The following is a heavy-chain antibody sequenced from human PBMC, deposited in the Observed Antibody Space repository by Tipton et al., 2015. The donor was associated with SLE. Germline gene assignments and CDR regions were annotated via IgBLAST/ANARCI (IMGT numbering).Heavy chain of an antibody. D-gene: IGHD6-13*01. V-gene: IGHV4-34*01. CDR1: GGSFRAYY. CDR3: ASGIAAAGRRAFDI. J-gene: IGHJ3*02. CDR2: INHSGTT. Sequence: TLSLTCAVYGGSFRAYYWSWIRQPPGKGLEWIGEINHSGTTKHNPSLKSRVTISLDTSKNQFSLKLSSVTAADTAVYYCASGIAAAGRRAFDIWGQGTMVTVSS.